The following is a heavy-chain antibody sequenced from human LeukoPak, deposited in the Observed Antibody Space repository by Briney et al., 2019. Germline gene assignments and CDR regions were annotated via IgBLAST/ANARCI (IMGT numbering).Heavy chain of an antibody. D-gene: IGHD3-22*01. V-gene: IGHV3-11*01. Sequence: GGSLRLSCAASGFTFSDYYMSWIRQAPGKGREWVSYISSSGSTIYYADSVKGRFTISRHNAKNSLYLQMNSLRAEDTAVYYCAKVSSPYHYDSGGRNYYFDYWGQGTLVTVSS. J-gene: IGHJ4*02. CDR3: AKVSSPYHYDSGGRNYYFDY. CDR1: GFTFSDYY. CDR2: ISSSGSTI.